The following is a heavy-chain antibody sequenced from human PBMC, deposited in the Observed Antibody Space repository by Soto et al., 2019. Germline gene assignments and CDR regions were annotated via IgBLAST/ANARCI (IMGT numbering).Heavy chain of an antibody. J-gene: IGHJ3*02. CDR1: GFTFNNYV. D-gene: IGHD1-26*01. Sequence: GGSLRLSCSASGFTFNNYVIHWVRQAPGKGLEYVSAITINGDTTYYGDSVKGRFTISRDNSKNTLYLQLTSLRAEDKAVFYFAKSHSEKLVRHGFDIWGQGTMVTVSS. V-gene: IGHV3-64D*08. CDR2: ITINGDTT. CDR3: AKSHSEKLVRHGFDI.